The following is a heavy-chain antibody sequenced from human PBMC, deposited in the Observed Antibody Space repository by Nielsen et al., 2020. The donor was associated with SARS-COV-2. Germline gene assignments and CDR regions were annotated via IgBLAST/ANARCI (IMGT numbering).Heavy chain of an antibody. CDR3: ARDQLRNLRMGVDYYYMDV. D-gene: IGHD3-16*01. J-gene: IGHJ6*03. V-gene: IGHV1-69*01. CDR2: IAISGTT. Sequence: WVRQAPGQGLEWMGGIAISGTTNYAWKFQGRVTITADESTSTAYMELSSLRSEDTAMYYCARDQLRNLRMGVDYYYMDVWGTGTTVTVSS.